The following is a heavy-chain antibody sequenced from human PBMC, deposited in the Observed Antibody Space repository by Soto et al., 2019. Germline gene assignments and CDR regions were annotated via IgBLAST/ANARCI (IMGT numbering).Heavy chain of an antibody. CDR2: IYYSGST. J-gene: IGHJ5*02. Sequence: SETLSLTCVVAGGSLSSYYWSWIRQPPGEGLEWIGYIYYSGSTYYNPSLKSRVTISVDTSKNQFSLKLSSVTAADTAVYYCARTSYDSSGTAADPWGQGTLVTVSS. CDR3: ARTSYDSSGTAADP. V-gene: IGHV4-59*06. CDR1: GGSLSSYY. D-gene: IGHD3-22*01.